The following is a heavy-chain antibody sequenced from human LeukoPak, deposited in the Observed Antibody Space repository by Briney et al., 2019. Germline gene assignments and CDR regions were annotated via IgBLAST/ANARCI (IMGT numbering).Heavy chain of an antibody. D-gene: IGHD3-22*01. CDR3: ARPYDTSGYFNAFDI. Sequence: SETLSLTCTVSGGSISSSSYYWGSVRQPPGKGLEWIGSIYYSGSTYYSPSLKSRVTISVDTSKNQFSLKLSSVTAADTAVYYCARPYDTSGYFNAFDIWGQGTMVTVSS. J-gene: IGHJ3*02. V-gene: IGHV4-39*01. CDR2: IYYSGST. CDR1: GGSISSSSYY.